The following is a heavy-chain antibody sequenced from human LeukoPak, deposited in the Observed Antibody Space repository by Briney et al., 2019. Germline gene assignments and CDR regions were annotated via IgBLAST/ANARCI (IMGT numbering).Heavy chain of an antibody. CDR3: AKSITGTTRRFGPFDI. Sequence: GGSLRLSCAASGFTFSSYAMRWVRPAPGKGLEWVSAISGSGGSTYYADSVKGRFTISRDNSKNTLYLQMNSLRAEDTAVYYCAKSITGTTRRFGPFDIWGQGTMVTVSS. CDR2: ISGSGGST. V-gene: IGHV3-23*01. D-gene: IGHD1-20*01. J-gene: IGHJ3*02. CDR1: GFTFSSYA.